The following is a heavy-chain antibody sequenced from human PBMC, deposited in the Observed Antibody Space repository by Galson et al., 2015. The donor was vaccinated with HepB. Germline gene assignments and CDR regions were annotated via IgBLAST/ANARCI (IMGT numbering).Heavy chain of an antibody. CDR3: AKVRNFDYFDY. J-gene: IGHJ4*02. CDR2: ISGSGGST. V-gene: IGHV3-23*01. Sequence: SLRLSCAASGFTFRSYAMSWVRQAPGKGLEWVSAISGSGGSTYFADSVKGRFTISRDNSKNTLYLQMNSLRAEDTAVYYCAKVRNFDYFDYWGQGTLVTVSS. D-gene: IGHD3-9*01. CDR1: GFTFRSYA.